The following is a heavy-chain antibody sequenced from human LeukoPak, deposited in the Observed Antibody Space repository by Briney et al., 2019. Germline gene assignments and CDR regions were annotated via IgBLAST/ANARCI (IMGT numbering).Heavy chain of an antibody. CDR1: GGSISSYY. J-gene: IGHJ6*02. V-gene: IGHV4-59*01. CDR2: IYYSGST. D-gene: IGHD6-13*01. CDR3: ARDAVYSSSWYYGMDV. Sequence: SETLSLTCTVSGGSISSYYWSWIRQPPGKGLEWIGYIYYSGSTNYNPSLKSRVTISVDTSKNQFSLKLSSGTAADTAVYYCARDAVYSSSWYYGMDVWGQGTAVTVSS.